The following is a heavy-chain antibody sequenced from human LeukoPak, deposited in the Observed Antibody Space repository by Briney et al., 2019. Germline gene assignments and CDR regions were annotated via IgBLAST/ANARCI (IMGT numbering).Heavy chain of an antibody. CDR2: ISGSGGST. V-gene: IGHV3-23*01. D-gene: IGHD6-13*01. CDR3: AKDLNSSSWYVGGQFDY. CDR1: GFTFSSYG. Sequence: GGSLRLSCAASGFTFSSYGMSWVRQAPGKGLEWVSAISGSGGSTYYADSVKGRFTISRDNSKNTLYLQMNSLRAEDTAVYYCAKDLNSSSWYVGGQFDYWGQGTLVTVSS. J-gene: IGHJ4*02.